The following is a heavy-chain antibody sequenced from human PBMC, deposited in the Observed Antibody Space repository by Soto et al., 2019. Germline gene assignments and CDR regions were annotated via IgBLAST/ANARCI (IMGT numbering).Heavy chain of an antibody. V-gene: IGHV1-18*01. D-gene: IGHD2-2*01. CDR3: ARRLGYCISTSCYEGDFDY. CDR2: ISGYNGNT. J-gene: IGHJ4*02. CDR1: GYTFTSYY. Sequence: ASVKVSCKASGYTFTSYYISWVRQAPGQGLEWMGWISGYNGNTNYAQKLQGRVTMTTDTSTSTAYMELRSLRSDDTAVYYCARRLGYCISTSCYEGDFDYWGQGTLVTVSS.